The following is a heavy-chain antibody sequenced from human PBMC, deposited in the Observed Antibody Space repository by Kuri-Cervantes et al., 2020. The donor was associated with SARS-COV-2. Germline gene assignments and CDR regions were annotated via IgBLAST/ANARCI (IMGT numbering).Heavy chain of an antibody. CDR3: ARDLMTTVTTGAFDI. J-gene: IGHJ3*02. CDR1: GYTFTGYY. D-gene: IGHD4-17*01. CDR2: INPNSGGT. Sequence: VSCKASGYTFTGYYMHWVRQAPGQGLEWMGWINPNSGGTNYAQKFQGRVTMTRDTSISTAYMELSRLRSDDTAVYYCARDLMTTVTTGAFDIWGQGTMVTVSS. V-gene: IGHV1-2*02.